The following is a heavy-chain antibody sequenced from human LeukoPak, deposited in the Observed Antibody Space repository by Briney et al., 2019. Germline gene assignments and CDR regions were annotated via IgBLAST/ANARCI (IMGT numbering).Heavy chain of an antibody. J-gene: IGHJ4*02. Sequence: ASVKVSCKASGYTFTSYYMHWVRQAPGQGLEWMGIINPSGGSTSYAQKFQGRVTMTRDTSTSTVYMELSSLRSEDTAVYYCARGRDTYYYDSSGRRGLDYWGQGPLVTVSS. CDR2: INPSGGST. D-gene: IGHD3-22*01. V-gene: IGHV1-46*01. CDR3: ARGRDTYYYDSSGRRGLDY. CDR1: GYTFTSYY.